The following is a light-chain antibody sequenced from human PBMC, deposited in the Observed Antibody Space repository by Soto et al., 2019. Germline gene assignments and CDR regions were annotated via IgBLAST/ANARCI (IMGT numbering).Light chain of an antibody. CDR2: DAF. CDR3: RQRYNWPLT. J-gene: IGKJ4*01. CDR1: QSIGNS. V-gene: IGKV3-11*01. Sequence: TVLTQSPATLPFSPGERDTLSCKASQSIGNSLGWFQQKPCQAPRLLIDDAFNRATGIPDRFTGSGSGSDFTLTISSRGPEDVGVYYCRQRYNWPLTFGGVTKVEIK.